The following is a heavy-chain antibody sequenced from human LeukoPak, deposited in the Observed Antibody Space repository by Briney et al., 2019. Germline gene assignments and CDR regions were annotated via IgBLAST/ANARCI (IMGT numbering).Heavy chain of an antibody. V-gene: IGHV4-34*01. CDR3: ARALQWLAPDYYMDV. D-gene: IGHD6-19*01. J-gene: IGHJ6*03. Sequence: QPSETLSLTCAVYGGSFSAYYWSWIRQPPGKGLEWIGEINHSGSTNYNPSLKSRVTISVDTSKNQFSLKLSSVTAADTAVYYCARALQWLAPDYYMDVWGKGTTVTVSS. CDR1: GGSFSAYY. CDR2: INHSGST.